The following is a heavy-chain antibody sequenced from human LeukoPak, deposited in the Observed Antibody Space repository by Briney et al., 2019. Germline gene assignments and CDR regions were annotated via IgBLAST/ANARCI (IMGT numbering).Heavy chain of an antibody. V-gene: IGHV3-33*08. CDR2: MWYDGSNK. D-gene: IGHD5-18*01. CDR1: GFTFSNYW. J-gene: IGHJ4*02. CDR3: ARDRGPGYSYGVLDY. Sequence: PGGSLRLSCAASGFTFSNYWMHWVRQAPGKGLGWMAVMWYDGSNKYYADSVKGRFTISRDNSKNTLYLQMNSLRAEDTAVYYCARDRGPGYSYGVLDYWGQGTLVTVSS.